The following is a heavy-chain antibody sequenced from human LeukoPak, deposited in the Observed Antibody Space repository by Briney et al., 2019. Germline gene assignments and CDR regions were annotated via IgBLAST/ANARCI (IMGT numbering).Heavy chain of an antibody. CDR2: ISTSGTTM. CDR1: DFTFRPYK. J-gene: IGHJ5*02. CDR3: ASSPPRGGRP. V-gene: IGHV3-48*01. D-gene: IGHD3-16*01. Sequence: PGGPWNPSFPPSDFTFRPYKLNGVGQPPGKGPEWVSSISTSGTTMYYADSVKGRFTISRDNANNSLYLQMNSLRAEDTAVYYCASSPPRGGRPWGQGTLVSVSS.